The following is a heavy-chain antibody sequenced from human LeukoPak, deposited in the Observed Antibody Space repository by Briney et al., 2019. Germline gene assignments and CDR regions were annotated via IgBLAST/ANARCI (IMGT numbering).Heavy chain of an antibody. Sequence: SETLSLTCGVSGGSISNVNWWNWVRQPPGKGLEWIGEIDQSGTTNYNPSLKSRVTISVDTSKNQFSLKLSSVTAADTAVYYCARDRYSSSWYDGFDPWGQGTLVTVSS. J-gene: IGHJ5*02. CDR1: GGSISNVNW. D-gene: IGHD6-13*01. CDR2: IDQSGTT. CDR3: ARDRYSSSWYDGFDP. V-gene: IGHV4-4*02.